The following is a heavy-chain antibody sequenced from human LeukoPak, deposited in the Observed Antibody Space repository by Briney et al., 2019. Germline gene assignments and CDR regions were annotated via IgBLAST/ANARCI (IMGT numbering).Heavy chain of an antibody. V-gene: IGHV3-74*01. Sequence: GGSLRLSCAASGLTFSSHWMHWVRQAPGKGLVWVSRITNDGSSTTYADSVKGRFTISRDFSKNTVFLHMNSLRAEDTAMYYRARGDDSGYYDYFDYWGQGALVTVSS. D-gene: IGHD3-22*01. CDR3: ARGDDSGYYDYFDY. CDR2: ITNDGSST. CDR1: GLTFSSHW. J-gene: IGHJ4*02.